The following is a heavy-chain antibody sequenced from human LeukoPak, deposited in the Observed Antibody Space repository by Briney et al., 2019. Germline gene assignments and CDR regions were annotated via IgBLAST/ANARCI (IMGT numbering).Heavy chain of an antibody. J-gene: IGHJ4*02. CDR1: GFTFSSYS. D-gene: IGHD3-9*01. CDR2: ISGSGGST. Sequence: SGGSLRLSCAASGFTFSSYSMNWVRQAPGKGLEWVSAISGSGGSTYYADSVKGRFTISRDNSKNTLYLQMNSLRAEDTAVYYCAKGPNRYFDRSNYWGQGTLVTVSS. CDR3: AKGPNRYFDRSNY. V-gene: IGHV3-23*01.